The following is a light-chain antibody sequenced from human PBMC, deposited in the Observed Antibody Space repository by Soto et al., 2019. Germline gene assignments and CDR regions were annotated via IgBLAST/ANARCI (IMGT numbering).Light chain of an antibody. J-gene: IGKJ5*01. V-gene: IGKV1-5*01. CDR1: QSISSW. Sequence: DIQMTQSPSTLSASVGDRVTITCRASQSISSWLAWYQQKPGKAPKLLIYDASSLESGVPSRFSGSGSETEFTLTISSLQPEDFATYYCQQYYSYPTFGQGTRLEIK. CDR3: QQYYSYPT. CDR2: DAS.